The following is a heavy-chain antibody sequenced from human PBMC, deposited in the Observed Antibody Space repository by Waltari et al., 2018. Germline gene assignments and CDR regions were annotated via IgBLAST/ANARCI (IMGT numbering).Heavy chain of an antibody. CDR1: GGTCSSYS. Sequence: QVQLLQSGAEVKKPGSSVKVSCKTSGGTCSSYSFSVVRQAPGQGPQWMGGFIPIFGTATYPQKFQGRVTITADESTSTSYMELSSLTSEDTAVYYCTTDLGGYQKYYFDSWGQGTLVTVSS. CDR3: TTDLGGYQKYYFDS. J-gene: IGHJ4*02. CDR2: FIPIFGTA. D-gene: IGHD5-12*01. V-gene: IGHV1-69*01.